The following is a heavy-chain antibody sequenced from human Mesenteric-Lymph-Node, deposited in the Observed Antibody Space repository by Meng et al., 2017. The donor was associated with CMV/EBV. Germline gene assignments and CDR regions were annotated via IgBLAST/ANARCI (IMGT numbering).Heavy chain of an antibody. J-gene: IGHJ4*02. D-gene: IGHD2-8*01. Sequence: SFSCIYWSFVRQSPTRGLKYIGKISHSGHSNYTPSLKSRVTISVDTSKNLFSLKMSSVTAADTAVYYCARGNVASQIVMVSAPHYFDYWGQGTLVTVSS. V-gene: IGHV4-34*01. CDR1: SFSCIY. CDR2: ISHSGHS. CDR3: ARGNVASQIVMVSAPHYFDY.